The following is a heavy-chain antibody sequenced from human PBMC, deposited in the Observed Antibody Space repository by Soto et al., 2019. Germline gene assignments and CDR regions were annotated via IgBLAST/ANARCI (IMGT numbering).Heavy chain of an antibody. D-gene: IGHD3-10*01. J-gene: IGHJ4*02. Sequence: ASVKVSCKASGYTFTDYYIHWVRQAPGQGLEWMGWISPNSGGTNYAQKFQGRVTMTTDTSTSTAYMELRSLRSDGTAVYYCARGSWFDDYWGQGTLVTVSS. CDR2: ISPNSGGT. CDR3: ARGSWFDDY. CDR1: GYTFTDYY. V-gene: IGHV1-2*02.